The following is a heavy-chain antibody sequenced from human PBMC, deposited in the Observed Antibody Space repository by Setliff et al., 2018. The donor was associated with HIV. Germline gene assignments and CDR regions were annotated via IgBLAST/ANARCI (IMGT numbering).Heavy chain of an antibody. Sequence: SETLSLTCTVSGGSISSVSHFWIWIRQPAGKGLEWIGRINTSGRINYNPSLESRVSMSVDTSKNQFSLKLNSVTAADTAVYYCARAVHYDILTGYYLEGYFDYWGQGTLVTAPQ. V-gene: IGHV4-61*02. CDR3: ARAVHYDILTGYYLEGYFDY. CDR2: INTSGRI. D-gene: IGHD3-9*01. CDR1: GGSISSVSHF. J-gene: IGHJ4*02.